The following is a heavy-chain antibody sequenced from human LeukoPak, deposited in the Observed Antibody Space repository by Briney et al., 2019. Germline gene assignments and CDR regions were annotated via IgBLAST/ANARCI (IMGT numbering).Heavy chain of an antibody. D-gene: IGHD3-9*01. CDR2: INPSGGST. CDR3: ARDFVLRYFDWLESLDSSLAPDY. V-gene: IGHV1-46*01. J-gene: IGHJ4*02. Sequence: ASVKVSCKASGYTFTSYGISWVRQAPGQGLEWMGIINPSGGSTSYAQKFQGRVTMTRDTSTSTVYMELSSLRSEDTAVYYCARDFVLRYFDWLESLDSSLAPDYWGQGTLVTVSS. CDR1: GYTFTSYG.